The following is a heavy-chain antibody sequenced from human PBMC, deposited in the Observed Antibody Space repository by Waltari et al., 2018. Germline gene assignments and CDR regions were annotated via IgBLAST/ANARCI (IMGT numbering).Heavy chain of an antibody. Sequence: QVQLVQSGAEVKKPGSSVKVSCKASGGTFSSYAISWVRQAPGQGLEWMGGIIPIFGTANYAQKFQGRVTITTDESTSTAYMELSSLRSEDTAVYYCARARIGHDYGDAYWYFDLWGRGTLVTVSS. CDR3: ARARIGHDYGDAYWYFDL. J-gene: IGHJ2*01. CDR1: GGTFSSYA. V-gene: IGHV1-69*05. CDR2: IIPIFGTA. D-gene: IGHD4-17*01.